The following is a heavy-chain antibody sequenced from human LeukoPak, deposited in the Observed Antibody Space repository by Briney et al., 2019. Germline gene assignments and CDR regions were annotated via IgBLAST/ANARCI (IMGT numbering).Heavy chain of an antibody. CDR2: IQKSGTT. CDR3: AREADYYGSGSYFEGTFDH. J-gene: IGHJ4*02. CDR1: GGSFSTNI. Sequence: SETLSLTCTVSGGSFSTNIWSWIRQPPGKGLEWIAYIQKSGTTSYNPSLKSRVTISLDTSKNEFSLKLTSVTAADTAVYYCAREADYYGSGSYFEGTFDHWGQGSLVIVSS. D-gene: IGHD3-10*01. V-gene: IGHV4-59*01.